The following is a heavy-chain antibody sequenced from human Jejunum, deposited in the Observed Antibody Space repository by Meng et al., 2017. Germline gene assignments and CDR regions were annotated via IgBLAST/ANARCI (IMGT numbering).Heavy chain of an antibody. CDR2: ISSVGDTA. Sequence: GESLKISCEASGFTFSNYDMHWVRQAPGKGLEYVSDISSVGDTARYANSVKGRFTISRDDSKHTLYLQMGSLRTEDMAVYYCARGYGGSYPRYFDYCGQAMLVTVSS. J-gene: IGHJ4*02. V-gene: IGHV3-64*01. CDR3: ARGYGGSYPRYFDY. CDR1: GFTFSNYD. D-gene: IGHD1-26*01.